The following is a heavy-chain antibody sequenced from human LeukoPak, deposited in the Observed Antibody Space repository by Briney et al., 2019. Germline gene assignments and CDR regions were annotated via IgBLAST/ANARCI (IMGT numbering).Heavy chain of an antibody. CDR1: GGTFSSCA. CDR2: IIPIFGTA. D-gene: IGHD3-3*01. V-gene: IGHV1-69*05. CDR3: ARGSFGVATPPYFDY. Sequence: PVKVSCKASGGTFSSCAISWVRQAPGQGLEWMGRIIPIFGTANYAQKFQGRVTITTDESTSTAYMGLSSLRSEDTAVYYCARGSFGVATPPYFDYWAREPWSPSPQ. J-gene: IGHJ4*02.